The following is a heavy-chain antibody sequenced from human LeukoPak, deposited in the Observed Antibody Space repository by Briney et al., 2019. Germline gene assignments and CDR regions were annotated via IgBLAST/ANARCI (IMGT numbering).Heavy chain of an antibody. CDR1: GGSISSYY. V-gene: IGHV4-59*12. Sequence: SETLSLTCTVSGGSISSYYWSWIRQPPGEGLEWIGYIYYSGSTNYNPSLKSRVTISVDTSKNQFSLKLSSVTAADTAVYYCARVRIAAAGTPNWFDPWGQGTLVTVSS. J-gene: IGHJ5*02. CDR2: IYYSGST. CDR3: ARVRIAAAGTPNWFDP. D-gene: IGHD6-13*01.